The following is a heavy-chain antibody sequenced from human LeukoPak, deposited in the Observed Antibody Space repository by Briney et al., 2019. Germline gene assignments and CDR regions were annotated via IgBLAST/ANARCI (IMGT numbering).Heavy chain of an antibody. CDR2: IYYSGST. J-gene: IGHJ3*02. D-gene: IGHD5-18*01. V-gene: IGHV4-39*07. CDR3: ARVLMFSYGCDAFDI. CDR1: GGSISSSSYY. Sequence: SETLSLTCTVSGGSISSSSYYWGWIRQPPGKGLEWIGSIYYSGSTYYNPSLKSRVTISVDTSKNQFSLKLSSVTAADTAVYYCARVLMFSYGCDAFDIWGQGTMVTVSS.